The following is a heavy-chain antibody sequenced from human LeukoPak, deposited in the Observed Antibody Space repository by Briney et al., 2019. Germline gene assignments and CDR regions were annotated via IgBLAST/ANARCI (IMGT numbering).Heavy chain of an antibody. V-gene: IGHV1-69*13. CDR3: ARDLPYTGYFDY. CDR2: ITPIFGTA. CDR1: GGTFSSYA. D-gene: IGHD1-14*01. Sequence: GASVKVSCKASGGTFSSYAISWVRQAPGQGLEWMGGITPIFGTANYAQKFQGRVTITADESTSTAYMELSSLRSEDTAVYYCARDLPYTGYFDYWGQGTLVTVSS. J-gene: IGHJ4*02.